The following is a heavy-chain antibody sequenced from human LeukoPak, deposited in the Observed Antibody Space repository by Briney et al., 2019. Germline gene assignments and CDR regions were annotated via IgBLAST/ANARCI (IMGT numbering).Heavy chain of an antibody. Sequence: SQTLSLTCDISGDSFSSSSSAWSWIRQSPSKGLEWLGRTYYRSKWHNDYAESVKSRITINPDTSKNEFSLQLNSVTPEDTAVYYCARNLRPDFDYWGQGTLVTVSS. CDR2: TYYRSKWHN. V-gene: IGHV6-1*01. J-gene: IGHJ4*02. CDR3: ARNLRPDFDY. CDR1: GDSFSSSSSA.